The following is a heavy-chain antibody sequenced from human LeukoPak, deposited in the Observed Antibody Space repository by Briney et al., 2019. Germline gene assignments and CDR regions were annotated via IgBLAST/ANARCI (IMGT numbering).Heavy chain of an antibody. J-gene: IGHJ4*02. CDR1: GFTFSSYA. CDR3: AKVPYTSFNYYFDY. D-gene: IGHD2/OR15-2a*01. V-gene: IGHV3-23*01. CDR2: IRGSDGNT. Sequence: PGGSLRLSCAASGFTFSSYAMSWVRQAPGKGLEWVSAIRGSDGNTYYADSVKGRFTISRDNSKNTLYLQMNSLRAEDTDVYYCAKVPYTSFNYYFDYWGQGTLVTVSS.